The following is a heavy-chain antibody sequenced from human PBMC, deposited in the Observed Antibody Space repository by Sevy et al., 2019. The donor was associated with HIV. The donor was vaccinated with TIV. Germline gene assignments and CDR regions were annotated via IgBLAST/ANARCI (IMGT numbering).Heavy chain of an antibody. CDR3: ARATYYDSGGWLYYFDY. CDR2: IYYSGST. J-gene: IGHJ4*02. Sequence: SETLSLTCTVSGGSISSYYWSWIRQPPGKGLEWIGYIYYSGSTNYNPSLKRRVTISVDTSKNQFSLKLSSVTAADTAVFYCARATYYDSGGWLYYFDYWGQGTLVTVSS. CDR1: GGSISSYY. V-gene: IGHV4-59*01. D-gene: IGHD3-22*01.